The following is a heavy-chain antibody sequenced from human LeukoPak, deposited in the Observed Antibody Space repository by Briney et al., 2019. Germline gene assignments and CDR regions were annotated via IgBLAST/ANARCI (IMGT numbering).Heavy chain of an antibody. CDR2: IYYSGST. D-gene: IGHD3-9*01. CDR1: GGSISSYY. V-gene: IGHV4-59*01. Sequence: SETLSLTCTVSGGSISSYYWSWIRQPPGKGLEWIGCIYYSGSTNYNPSLKSRVTISVDTSKNQFSLKLSSVTAADTAVYYCARVDYDILTGLRDYGMDVWGQGTTVTVSS. J-gene: IGHJ6*02. CDR3: ARVDYDILTGLRDYGMDV.